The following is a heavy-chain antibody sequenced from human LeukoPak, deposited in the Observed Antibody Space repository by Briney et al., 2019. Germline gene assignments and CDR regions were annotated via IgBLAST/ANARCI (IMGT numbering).Heavy chain of an antibody. CDR1: GGSISSGGYS. CDR2: IYYGGST. CDR3: MGSSGPTSYYGMDV. D-gene: IGHD3-22*01. V-gene: IGHV4-30-4*08. J-gene: IGHJ6*02. Sequence: SETLSLTCAVSGGSISSGGYSWSWIRQPPGKGLEWIGYIYYGGSTYYNPSLKSRVTISVDTSKNQFSLKLSSVTAADTAVYYCMGSSGPTSYYGMDVWGQGTTVTVSS.